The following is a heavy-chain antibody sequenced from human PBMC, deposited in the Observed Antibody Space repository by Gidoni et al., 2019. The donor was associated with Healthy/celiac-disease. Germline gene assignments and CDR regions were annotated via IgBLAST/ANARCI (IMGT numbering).Heavy chain of an antibody. CDR2: IYYSGST. Sequence: QVQLQESGPGLVKPSQTLSLTCAVSGGSISSGGYSWSWIRQPPGKGLEWIGYIYYSGSTYYNPSLKSRVTISVDTSKNQFSLKLSSVTAADTAVYYCARLGDGDYCPYWGQGTLVTVSS. CDR1: GGSISSGGYS. D-gene: IGHD4-17*01. CDR3: ARLGDGDYCPY. J-gene: IGHJ4*02. V-gene: IGHV4-30-4*07.